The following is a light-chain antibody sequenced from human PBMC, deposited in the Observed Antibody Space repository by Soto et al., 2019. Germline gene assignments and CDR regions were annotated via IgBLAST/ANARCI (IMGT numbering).Light chain of an antibody. CDR1: SSDVGGYNY. Sequence: SVLPQPPSASGSPGQSVTISCTGTSSDVGGYNYVSWYQQHPGKAPKLMIYEVSKRPSGVPDRFSGSKSGNTASLTVSGLQAEDEADYYCSSYVGTNSYVFGTGTKVTVL. CDR3: SSYVGTNSYV. CDR2: EVS. J-gene: IGLJ1*01. V-gene: IGLV2-8*01.